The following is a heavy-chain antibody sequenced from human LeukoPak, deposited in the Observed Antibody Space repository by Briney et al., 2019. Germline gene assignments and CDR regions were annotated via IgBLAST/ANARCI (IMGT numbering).Heavy chain of an antibody. CDR2: ISGDGGST. D-gene: IGHD1-26*01. V-gene: IGHV3-43*02. CDR1: GFTFDDYA. J-gene: IGHJ6*02. Sequence: GGSLRLSCAASGFTFDDYAMHWVRQAPGGGLEWVSLISGDGGSTYYADPVKGRFTISRDNSKNSLYLQMNSLRTEDTALYYCAKGSRVGGYYGMDVWGQGTTVTVSS. CDR3: AKGSRVGGYYGMDV.